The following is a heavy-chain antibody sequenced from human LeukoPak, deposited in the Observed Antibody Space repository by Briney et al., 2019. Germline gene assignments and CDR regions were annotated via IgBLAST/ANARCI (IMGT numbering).Heavy chain of an antibody. CDR2: ISSSRSTI. V-gene: IGHV3-48*02. Sequence: GGSLRLSCAASGFTSSAYDMHWVRQAPGKGLEWVSYISSSRSTIYYADSVKGRFTISRDNAKNSLYLQMNSLRDEDTAVYYCATQNLVHRAYYLDFWGQGTLVTVSS. CDR1: GFTSSAYD. J-gene: IGHJ4*02. CDR3: ATQNLVHRAYYLDF. D-gene: IGHD6-6*01.